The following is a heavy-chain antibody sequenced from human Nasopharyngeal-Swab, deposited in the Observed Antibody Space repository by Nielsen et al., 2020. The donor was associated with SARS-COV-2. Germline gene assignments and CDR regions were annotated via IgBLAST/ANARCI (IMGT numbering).Heavy chain of an antibody. Sequence: GESLKISCAASGFSFNNAWMSWVRQAPGKGLEWVGRIKSKTDGGTTDYAAPVKGRFTISRDDSKNTLYLQMNSLKTEDTALYYCTTNVSLHRRSIVVAFFDYWSQGTLVTVSS. D-gene: IGHD3-22*01. CDR3: TTNVSLHRRSIVVAFFDY. CDR2: IKSKTDGGTT. CDR1: GFSFNNAW. J-gene: IGHJ4*02. V-gene: IGHV3-15*01.